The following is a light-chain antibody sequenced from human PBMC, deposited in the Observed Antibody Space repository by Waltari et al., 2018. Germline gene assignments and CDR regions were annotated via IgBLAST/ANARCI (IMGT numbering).Light chain of an antibody. Sequence: AIQLTQSPSSLSASVGDRVTITCRASQGIASALAWYQQKHGKPPYLLIFDGCSLATGVPSRFSGTGAGTDFALTISSLQPEDFATYYCQQFYNFPRTFGPGTKVEIK. V-gene: IGKV1D-13*01. CDR2: DGC. CDR3: QQFYNFPRT. J-gene: IGKJ3*01. CDR1: QGIASA.